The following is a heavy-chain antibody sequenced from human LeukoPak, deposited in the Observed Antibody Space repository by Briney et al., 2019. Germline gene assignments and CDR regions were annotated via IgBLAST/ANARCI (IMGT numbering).Heavy chain of an antibody. J-gene: IGHJ4*02. Sequence: PSETLSLTCTVSGGSISSYYWSWIRQPPGKGLEWIGYIYYSGSTNYNPSLTRRVTISVDTSKNQFSLTLSSVTAADTAVYYCAGGGYGVVPLYYFEYWGQGTLVTVFS. V-gene: IGHV4-59*01. CDR3: AGGGYGVVPLYYFEY. CDR1: GGSISSYY. D-gene: IGHD5-12*01. CDR2: IYYSGST.